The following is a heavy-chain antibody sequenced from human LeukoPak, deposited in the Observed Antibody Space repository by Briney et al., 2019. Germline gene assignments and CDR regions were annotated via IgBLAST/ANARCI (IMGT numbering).Heavy chain of an antibody. V-gene: IGHV4-59*01. CDR3: ARSKDGFNAAY. J-gene: IGHJ4*02. D-gene: IGHD5-24*01. CDR2: IYYSEST. Sequence: SETLSLTCTVSGGSIGSYYWNWIRQPPGKGLEWIGYIYYSESTNYNPSLKSRATISVDTSKNQFSLKVSSVTAADTAVYYCARSKDGFNAAYWGQGILVTVSS. CDR1: GGSIGSYY.